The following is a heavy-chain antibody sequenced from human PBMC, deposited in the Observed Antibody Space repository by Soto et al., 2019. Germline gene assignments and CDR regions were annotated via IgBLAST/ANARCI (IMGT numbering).Heavy chain of an antibody. V-gene: IGHV4-59*12. CDR1: DGSISNFY. D-gene: IGHD1-1*01. CDR2: ISSSGNT. J-gene: IGHJ3*02. CDR3: ARDSTRRGACDI. Sequence: SETLSLTCTVSDGSISNFYWSWIRQPPGKGLEWIGYISSSGNTNYNPSLKSRVSISVDTSKNQISLKLNSVPAAHTAVYYCARDSTRRGACDIWGQGTTVTVSS.